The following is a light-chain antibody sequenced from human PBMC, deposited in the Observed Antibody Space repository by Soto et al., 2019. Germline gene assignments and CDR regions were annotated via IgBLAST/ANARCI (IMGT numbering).Light chain of an antibody. V-gene: IGKV3-15*01. CDR3: QRYNNWPLT. CDR2: GAS. CDR1: QGIGST. Sequence: EIVMTQSPATLSVSPGERATLSCRASQGIGSTLAWYQQKPGQTPRLLIYGASTRATGVPARFSGSGSGTESTLTINSLQSEDSAVYYCQRYNNWPLTFGGGTKVDIK. J-gene: IGKJ4*01.